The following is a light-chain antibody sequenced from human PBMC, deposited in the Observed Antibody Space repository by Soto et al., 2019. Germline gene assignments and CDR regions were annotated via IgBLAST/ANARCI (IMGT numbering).Light chain of an antibody. J-gene: IGKJ4*01. V-gene: IGKV3-20*01. CDR2: GAS. CDR1: QSVSSSY. Sequence: IGLSQSPGTLSLSQGERATLSCRASQSVSSSYLAWYQQKPGQAPRLLIYGASSRATGIPDRFSGSGSGTDFTLTISRLEPEDFAVYFCQQYGSSPLTFGGGTKV. CDR3: QQYGSSPLT.